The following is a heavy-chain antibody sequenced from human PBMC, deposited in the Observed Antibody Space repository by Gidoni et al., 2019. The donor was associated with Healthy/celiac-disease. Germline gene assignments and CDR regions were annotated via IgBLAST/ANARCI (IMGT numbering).Heavy chain of an antibody. Sequence: QVQLVQSGAEVTKPGASVKVYCKASGYTSTSYYMHWVRQAPGQGLEWMGIINPSGSSTSYAQKFQGRVTMTRDTSTSTVYMELSSLRSEDTAVYYCAGEPGLTIFGAHMDVWGQGTTVTVSS. CDR2: INPSGSST. J-gene: IGHJ6*02. D-gene: IGHD3-3*01. CDR3: AGEPGLTIFGAHMDV. V-gene: IGHV1-46*01. CDR1: GYTSTSYY.